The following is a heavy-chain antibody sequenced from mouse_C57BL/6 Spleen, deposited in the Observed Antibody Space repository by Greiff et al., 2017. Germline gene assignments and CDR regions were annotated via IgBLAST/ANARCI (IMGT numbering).Heavy chain of an antibody. Sequence: QVQLQQSGAELVRPGASVTLSCKASGYTFTDYEMHWVKQTPVHGLEWIGAIDPETGGTAYNQKFKGKAILTADKSSSTAYMELRSLTSEDSAVYYCTRGSHLIARYFDVWGTGTTVTVSS. J-gene: IGHJ1*03. CDR2: IDPETGGT. V-gene: IGHV1-15*01. CDR1: GYTFTDYE. CDR3: TRGSHLIARYFDV.